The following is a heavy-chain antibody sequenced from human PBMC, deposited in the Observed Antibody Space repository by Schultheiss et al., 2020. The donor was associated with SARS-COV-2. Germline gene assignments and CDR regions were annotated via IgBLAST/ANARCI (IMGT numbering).Heavy chain of an antibody. CDR3: AKGAPPSKHIVVVSASHDY. J-gene: IGHJ4*02. CDR2: MNPNSGNT. CDR1: GGTFSSYD. V-gene: IGHV1-8*02. D-gene: IGHD2-21*01. Sequence: ASVKVSCKASGGTFSSYDINWVRQATGQGLEWMGWMNPNSGNTGYAQKFQGRVTMTRNTSISTAYMELSSLRAEDTAVYYCAKGAPPSKHIVVVSASHDYWGQGTLVTVSS.